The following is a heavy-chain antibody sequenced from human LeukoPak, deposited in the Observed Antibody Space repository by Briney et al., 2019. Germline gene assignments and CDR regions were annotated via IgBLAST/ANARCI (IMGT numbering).Heavy chain of an antibody. CDR2: IRYDGSNK. D-gene: IGHD2-15*01. J-gene: IGHJ6*03. CDR3: ARDERRFGVVVAAMNYYYYMDV. V-gene: IGHV3-30*02. CDR1: GFTFSSCG. Sequence: HPGGSLRLSCAASGFTFSSCGMRWVRQAPGKGLEWVAFIRYDGSNKYYADSVKGRFTISRDNSKNTLYLQMNSLRAEDTAVYYCARDERRFGVVVAAMNYYYYMDVWGKGTTVTVSS.